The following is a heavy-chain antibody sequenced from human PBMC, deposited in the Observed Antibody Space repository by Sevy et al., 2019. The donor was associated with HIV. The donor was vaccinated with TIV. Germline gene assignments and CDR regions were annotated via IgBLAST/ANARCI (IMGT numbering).Heavy chain of an antibody. CDR1: GFSLTTSGLG. CDR3: AHTSYYDSRETPYDAFDI. D-gene: IGHD3-22*01. V-gene: IGHV2-5*01. Sequence: SGPTLVNPTQTLTLTCTFSGFSLTTSGLGVGWIRQPPGKALEWLALIYWSDDRKYNPSLKSRLTITNDTSKNQVVLTKTNMDRVDTATYYCAHTSYYDSRETPYDAFDIWGQGTTVTVSS. CDR2: IYWSDDR. J-gene: IGHJ3*02.